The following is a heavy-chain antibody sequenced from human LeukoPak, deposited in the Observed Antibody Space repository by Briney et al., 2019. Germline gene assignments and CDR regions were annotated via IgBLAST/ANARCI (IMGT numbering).Heavy chain of an antibody. Sequence: GGSLRLSCADSGFTFSAYGMNWAREARGKGWEGGSYISRRSSVIFYADSVEGRFTISRDNARSSLYLQMTSLRAEDTGTYYCARDGLWSHYYQHGMDVWGQGTAVTVSS. CDR2: ISRRSSVI. CDR3: ARDGLWSHYYQHGMDV. D-gene: IGHD5-18*01. V-gene: IGHV3-48*03. J-gene: IGHJ6*02. CDR1: GFTFSAYG.